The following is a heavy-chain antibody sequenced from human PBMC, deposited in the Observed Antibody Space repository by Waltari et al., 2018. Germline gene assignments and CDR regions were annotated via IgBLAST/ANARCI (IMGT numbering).Heavy chain of an antibody. Sequence: QLQLQQSGPGLVKPSESLSLTCAVSYDSMGERDFWSWVRQSPGKGLEWIGQVHRSGRTNYNPSLASRVTISVDTSNNQFYLKVPSPTAADTAIYYCARDRGRGLYLDSWGPGTLVTVSP. CDR1: YDSMGERDF. CDR3: ARDRGRGLYLDS. V-gene: IGHV4-4*02. D-gene: IGHD2-15*01. CDR2: VHRSGRT. J-gene: IGHJ4*02.